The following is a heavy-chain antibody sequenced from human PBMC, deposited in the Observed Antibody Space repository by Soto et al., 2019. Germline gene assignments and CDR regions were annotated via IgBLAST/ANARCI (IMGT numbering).Heavy chain of an antibody. Sequence: SETLSLTCTVSGGSISSGGYYWSWIRQHPGKGLEWIGYIYYSGSTYYNPSLKSRVTISVDTSKNQFSLKLSSVTAADTAVYYCARVNHLGYCSGGSCYEGSAFDYWGQGTLVTVSS. CDR3: ARVNHLGYCSGGSCYEGSAFDY. V-gene: IGHV4-31*03. J-gene: IGHJ4*02. CDR2: IYYSGST. D-gene: IGHD2-15*01. CDR1: GGSISSGGYY.